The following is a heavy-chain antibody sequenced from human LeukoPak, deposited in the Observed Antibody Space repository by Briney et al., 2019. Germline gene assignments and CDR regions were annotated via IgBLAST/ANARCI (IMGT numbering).Heavy chain of an antibody. Sequence: GRSLRLSCAASGFTFSSYAMHWVRQAPGKGLEWVAVISYDGSNKYYADSVKGRFTISRDNSKNTLYLQMNSLRAEDTAVYYCAREGPVRGVKRDAFDIWGQGTMVTVSS. CDR1: GFTFSSYA. D-gene: IGHD3-10*01. V-gene: IGHV3-30*04. CDR2: ISYDGSNK. CDR3: AREGPVRGVKRDAFDI. J-gene: IGHJ3*02.